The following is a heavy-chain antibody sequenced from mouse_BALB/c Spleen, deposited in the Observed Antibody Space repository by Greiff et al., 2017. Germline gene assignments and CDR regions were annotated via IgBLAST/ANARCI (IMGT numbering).Heavy chain of an antibody. CDR2: IWAGGST. CDR3: AVVGTPYYAMDY. CDR1: GFSLTSYG. J-gene: IGHJ4*01. V-gene: IGHV2-9*02. Sequence: QVQLKESGPGLVAPSQSLSITCTVSGFSLTSYGVHWVRQPPGKGLEWLGVIWAGGSTNYNSALMSRLSISKDNSKSQVFLKMNSLQTDDTAMYYCAVVGTPYYAMDYWGQGTSVTVSS. D-gene: IGHD1-1*01.